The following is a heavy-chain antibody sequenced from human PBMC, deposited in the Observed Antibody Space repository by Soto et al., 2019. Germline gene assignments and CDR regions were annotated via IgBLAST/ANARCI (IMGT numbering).Heavy chain of an antibody. CDR1: GYTFTSYG. V-gene: IGHV1-18*01. D-gene: IGHD3-16*02. CDR3: ARALHYDYVWGSYRQGFDY. J-gene: IGHJ4*02. CDR2: ISAYNGNT. Sequence: QVQLVQSGAEVKKPGASVKVSCKASGYTFTSYGISWVRQAPGQGLEWMGWISAYNGNTNYAQKLQGRVTMTTDTSTSTAYMELRSLRSDDTAVYYCARALHYDYVWGSYRQGFDYWGQGTLVTVSS.